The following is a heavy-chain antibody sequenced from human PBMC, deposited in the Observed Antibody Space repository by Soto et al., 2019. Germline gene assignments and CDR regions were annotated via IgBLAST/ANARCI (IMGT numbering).Heavy chain of an antibody. CDR3: APHVSCSGGSGQYDAFAI. V-gene: IGHV3-23*01. CDR1: GFTVSSHA. D-gene: IGHD2-15*01. J-gene: IGHJ3*02. CDR2: VTADGGT. Sequence: EVQVLESGGGLVQPGGSLRLSCEGSGFTVSSHAMTWIRQAPGKGPEWVSTVTADGGTYYADSVKGRFAMSRDTSENTLYLQMTSLGAEDTAAYYCAPHVSCSGGSGQYDAFAIRGQGTMVTVSS.